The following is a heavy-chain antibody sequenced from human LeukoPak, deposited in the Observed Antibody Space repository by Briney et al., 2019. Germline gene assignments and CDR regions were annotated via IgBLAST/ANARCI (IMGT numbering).Heavy chain of an antibody. D-gene: IGHD1/OR15-1a*01. V-gene: IGHV3-74*01. Sequence: GGSLRLSCAASGFTLSAYWMHWVRQAPGKGLMWVSRIEGDGNRITYADSGKGRFTISRDDVKNMLYLQMNSLRVEDTGLYYCSTVEHFWGQGTLVTVSS. CDR3: STVEHF. J-gene: IGHJ4*02. CDR1: GFTLSAYW. CDR2: IEGDGNRI.